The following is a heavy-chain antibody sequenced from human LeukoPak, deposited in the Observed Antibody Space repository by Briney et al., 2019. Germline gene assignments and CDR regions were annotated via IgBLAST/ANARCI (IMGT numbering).Heavy chain of an antibody. CDR3: AKGVTYDSSGYCNY. CDR1: GFTFSSYA. Sequence: GGSLRLSCAASGFTFSSYAMTWVRRAPGKGLEWVSTISGSGGSTYYADSVRGRFTISRDKSKNTLYLQMNSLRAEDTAVYYCAKGVTYDSSGYCNYWGQGTLVTVSS. V-gene: IGHV3-23*01. D-gene: IGHD3-22*01. CDR2: ISGSGGST. J-gene: IGHJ4*02.